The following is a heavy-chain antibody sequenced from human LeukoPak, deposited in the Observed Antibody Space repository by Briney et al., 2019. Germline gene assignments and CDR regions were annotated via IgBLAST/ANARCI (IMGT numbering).Heavy chain of an antibody. CDR3: ARVGLWFGESPSDY. J-gene: IGHJ4*02. CDR2: IYYSGTT. Sequence: SETLSLTCTVSGGSISSSSYYWGWIRQPPGKGLEWIGSIYYSGTTYYNPSLKSRVTISVDTSKNQFSLKLSSVTAADTAVYYCARVGLWFGESPSDYWGQGTLVTVSS. V-gene: IGHV4-39*01. CDR1: GGSISSSSYY. D-gene: IGHD3-10*01.